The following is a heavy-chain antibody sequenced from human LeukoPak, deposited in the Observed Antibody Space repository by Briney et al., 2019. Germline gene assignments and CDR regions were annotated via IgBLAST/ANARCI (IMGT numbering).Heavy chain of an antibody. Sequence: SVKVSCKASGYTFTGYYMHWVRQAPGQGLEWMGWINPNSGGTNYAQKFQGRVTMTRDTSISTAYMELSRLRSDDTAVYYCAREQQLVPSNYMDVWGQGTTVTVSS. CDR3: AREQQLVPSNYMDV. CDR1: GYTFTGYY. J-gene: IGHJ6*02. CDR2: INPNSGGT. D-gene: IGHD6-13*01. V-gene: IGHV1-2*02.